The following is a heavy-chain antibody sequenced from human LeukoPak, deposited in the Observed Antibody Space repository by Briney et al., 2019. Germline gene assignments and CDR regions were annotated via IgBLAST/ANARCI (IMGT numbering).Heavy chain of an antibody. J-gene: IGHJ5*02. V-gene: IGHV4-34*01. Sequence: SETLSLTCAVYGGSFSGFYWSWIRQPPGKGLEWIGEINHSGSTNYNPSLKSRVTISVDTSKNQFSLKLSSVTAADTAVYYCAGFSGHNWFDPWGQGTLVTVSS. CDR3: AGFSGHNWFDP. CDR2: INHSGST. D-gene: IGHD3-10*01. CDR1: GGSFSGFY.